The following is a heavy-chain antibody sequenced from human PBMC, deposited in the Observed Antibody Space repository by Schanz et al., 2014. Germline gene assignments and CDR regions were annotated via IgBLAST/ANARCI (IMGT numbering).Heavy chain of an antibody. J-gene: IGHJ4*02. CDR1: GFTFSSYG. Sequence: EVQLVESGGGLVQPGGSLRLSCAASGFTFSSYGMNWLRQAPGKGLEWVSSINTGGDSTYYADSVKGRFTISRDNSRDTVYLQMNSLRADDTAMYYCARWFLIRGVILDSWGQGTLVTVSS. CDR2: INTGGDST. V-gene: IGHV3-23*04. CDR3: ARWFLIRGVILDS. D-gene: IGHD3-10*01.